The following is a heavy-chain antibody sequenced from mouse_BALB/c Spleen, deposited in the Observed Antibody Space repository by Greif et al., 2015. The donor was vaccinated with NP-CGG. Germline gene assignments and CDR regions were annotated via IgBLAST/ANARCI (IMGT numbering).Heavy chain of an antibody. CDR1: GFAFSSYD. CDR3: ASDGNYKGFAY. V-gene: IGHV5-9*02. J-gene: IGHJ3*01. Sequence: EVMLVESGGGLVKPGGSLKLSCAASGFAFSSYDMSWVRQTPEKRLEWVATISSGGSYTYYPDSVKGRFTISRDNARNTLYLQMSSLRSEDTALYYCASDGNYKGFAYWGQGTLVTVSA. D-gene: IGHD2-1*01. CDR2: ISSGGSYT.